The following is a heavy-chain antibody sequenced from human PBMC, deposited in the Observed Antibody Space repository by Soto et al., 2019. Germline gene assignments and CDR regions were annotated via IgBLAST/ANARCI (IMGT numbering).Heavy chain of an antibody. CDR1: GFTFSSYW. D-gene: IGHD4-17*01. V-gene: IGHV3-7*03. J-gene: IGHJ6*02. CDR3: ASNYGDYIRHYGMDV. CDR2: IKQDGSEK. Sequence: GGSLRLSCAASGFTFSSYWMSWVRQAPGKGLEWVANIKQDGSEKYYVDSVKGRFTISRDNAKNSLYLQKNSLRAEDTAVYYCASNYGDYIRHYGMDVWGQGTTVTVSS.